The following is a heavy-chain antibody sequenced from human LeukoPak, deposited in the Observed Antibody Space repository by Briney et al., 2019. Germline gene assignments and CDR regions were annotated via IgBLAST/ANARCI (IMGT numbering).Heavy chain of an antibody. D-gene: IGHD6-13*01. CDR3: AGTFAAAGNPFDY. CDR2: ISSSSSYI. V-gene: IGHV3-21*01. Sequence: ETLSLTCAVYGGSFSGYYWSWIRQPPGKGLEWVSSISSSSSYIYYADSVKGRFTISRDNAKNSLYLQMNSLRAEDTAVYYCAGTFAAAGNPFDYWGQGTLVTVSS. J-gene: IGHJ4*02. CDR1: GGSFSGYY.